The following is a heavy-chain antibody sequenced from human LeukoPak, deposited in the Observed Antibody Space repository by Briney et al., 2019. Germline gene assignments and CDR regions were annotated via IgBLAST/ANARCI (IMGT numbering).Heavy chain of an antibody. J-gene: IGHJ4*02. Sequence: PGGSLRLSCAASGFTFNSYAMSWVRQAPWERLQWVSGISDSGGNTYYADSVRGRFTISRDNSKNTLYLQMNSLRAEDTAVYYCARASGFGELFDYWGQGTLVTVSS. D-gene: IGHD3-10*01. CDR3: ARASGFGELFDY. CDR2: ISDSGGNT. V-gene: IGHV3-23*01. CDR1: GFTFNSYA.